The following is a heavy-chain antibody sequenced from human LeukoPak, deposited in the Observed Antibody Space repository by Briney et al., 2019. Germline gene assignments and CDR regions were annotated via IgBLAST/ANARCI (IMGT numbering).Heavy chain of an antibody. Sequence: ASVKVSCKPSGYTFTSYYINWVRQATGQGLEWMGWMNPNSGNTGYAQKFQGRVTMTRNTSISTAYMELRSLRSEDTAVYYCARAANWNDDDWFDPLGPGNPGHRLL. CDR3: ARAANWNDDDWFDP. J-gene: IGHJ5*02. CDR2: MNPNSGNT. CDR1: GYTFTSYY. V-gene: IGHV1-8*01. D-gene: IGHD1-1*01.